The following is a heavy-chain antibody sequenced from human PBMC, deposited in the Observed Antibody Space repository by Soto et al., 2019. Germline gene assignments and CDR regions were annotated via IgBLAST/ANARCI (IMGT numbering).Heavy chain of an antibody. CDR1: GFTFCSYA. J-gene: IGHJ6*02. CDR2: ISYDGSNK. Sequence: GWSLRLSCAASGFTFCSYAMHWVRQAPGKGLEWVAVISYDGSNKYYADSVKGRFTISRDNSKNTLYLQMNSLRAEDTAVYYCAREGARTTLATYGMDVWGQGTTVTVSS. V-gene: IGHV3-30-3*01. CDR3: AREGARTTLATYGMDV. D-gene: IGHD3-16*01.